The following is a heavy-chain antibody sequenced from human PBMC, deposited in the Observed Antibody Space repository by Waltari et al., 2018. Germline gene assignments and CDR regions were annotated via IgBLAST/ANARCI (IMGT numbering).Heavy chain of an antibody. CDR3: APGTDLDY. J-gene: IGHJ4*02. V-gene: IGHV3-23*03. Sequence: EVQLLESGGGLVQPGGSLRLTCAASGFTFSRYAMSWVRQAPGKGLEWVSVIYSGGSTYYADSVKGRFTISRDNSKNTLYLQMNSLRAEDTAVYYCAPGTDLDYWGQGTLVTVSS. D-gene: IGHD1-1*01. CDR1: GFTFSRYA. CDR2: IYSGGST.